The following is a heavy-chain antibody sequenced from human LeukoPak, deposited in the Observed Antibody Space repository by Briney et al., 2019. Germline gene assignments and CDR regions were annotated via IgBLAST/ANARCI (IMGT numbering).Heavy chain of an antibody. V-gene: IGHV1-69*04. Sequence: GSSEKVSCKASGGTFSSYAISWVRQAPGQGLEWMGRIIPILGIANYAQKFQGRVTITADKSTSTAYMELSSLRSEDTAVYYCAGPRGDYYFDYWGQGTLVTVSS. CDR1: GGTFSSYA. D-gene: IGHD2-21*02. CDR3: AGPRGDYYFDY. CDR2: IIPILGIA. J-gene: IGHJ4*02.